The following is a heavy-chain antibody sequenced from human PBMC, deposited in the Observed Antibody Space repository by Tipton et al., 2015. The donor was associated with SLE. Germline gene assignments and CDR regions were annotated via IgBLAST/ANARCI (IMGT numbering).Heavy chain of an antibody. CDR2: IYYGGST. V-gene: IGHV4-59*08. CDR1: AGSFSGYR. Sequence: TLSLTCTIYAGSFSGYRWSWIRQTPGKGLEWIGKIYYGGSTHYNPSLKSRVTISVDRYKSQFSLKLNSATAADTAVYYCARHRDHSDYEFDYWGQGTLVTVSS. D-gene: IGHD4-11*01. CDR3: ARHRDHSDYEFDY. J-gene: IGHJ4*02.